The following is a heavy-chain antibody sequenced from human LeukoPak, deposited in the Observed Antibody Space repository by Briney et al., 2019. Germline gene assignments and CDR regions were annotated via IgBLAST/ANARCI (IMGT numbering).Heavy chain of an antibody. V-gene: IGHV3-66*01. CDR3: ARGRPGYFDY. Sequence: GGSLRLSCAASGFTVSSNYMSWVRQAPGKGLEWVSVIYSGGSTYYADSVKGRFTISRDNSKNTLYLQMNSLRDEDTAVYYCARGRPGYFDYWGQGTLITVSS. J-gene: IGHJ4*02. D-gene: IGHD6-25*01. CDR2: IYSGGST. CDR1: GFTVSSNY.